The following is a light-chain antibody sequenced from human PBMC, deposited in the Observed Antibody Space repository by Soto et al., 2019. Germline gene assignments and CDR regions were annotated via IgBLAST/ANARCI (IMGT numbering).Light chain of an antibody. Sequence: DIQMTQSPSYVSASIGDTVTITGRASQDINVYLNWYQQKPGEVPQYLIQAASILQSGVPSRFSGSGSGTEFILTINNLQPEDFASYFCLQVYSFPRTFGLGTKVDIK. V-gene: IGKV1-12*01. J-gene: IGKJ1*01. CDR2: AAS. CDR3: LQVYSFPRT. CDR1: QDINVY.